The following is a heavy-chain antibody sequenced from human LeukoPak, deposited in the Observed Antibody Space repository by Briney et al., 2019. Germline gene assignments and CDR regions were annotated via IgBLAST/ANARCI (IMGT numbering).Heavy chain of an antibody. CDR3: ARVALFSGYDRADAFDI. CDR1: GFTFSTFW. D-gene: IGHD5-12*01. Sequence: GGSLRLSCAASGFTFSTFWMHWVRQAPGKGLEWVSYISSSSSTIYYADSVKGRFTISRDNAKNSLYLQMNSLRAEDTAVYYCARVALFSGYDRADAFDIWGQGTMVTVSP. V-gene: IGHV3-48*01. J-gene: IGHJ3*02. CDR2: ISSSSSTI.